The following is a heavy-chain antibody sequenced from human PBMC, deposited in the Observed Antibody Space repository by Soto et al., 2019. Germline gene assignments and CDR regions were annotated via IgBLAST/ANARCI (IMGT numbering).Heavy chain of an antibody. J-gene: IGHJ6*03. V-gene: IGHV3-23*01. Sequence: EGRLLESGGALVQPGGSLRLSCAGFGFTFSDYAMTWVRQAPGKGLEWVSFVSATAIDTYSADSVEGRFTISRDNPNNTLFLQMDQLSGQDSATYYCAKGSSVVHHMAVLGKGTTVTVSS. CDR1: GFTFSDYA. CDR3: AKGSSVVHHMAV. CDR2: VSATAIDT. D-gene: IGHD6-6*01.